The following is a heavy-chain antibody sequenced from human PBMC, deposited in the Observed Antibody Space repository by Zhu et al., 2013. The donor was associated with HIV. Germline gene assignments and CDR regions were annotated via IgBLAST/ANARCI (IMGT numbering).Heavy chain of an antibody. CDR2: INPNSGGT. Sequence: QVQLVQSGAEVKKPGASVKVSCKASGYTFTGYYMHWVRQAPGQGLEWMGWINPNSGGTNYAQKFQGRVTMTRDTSISTAYMELSRLRSDDTAVYYCARDQXGSSPXWAFDIWGQGTMVTVSS. D-gene: IGHD6-13*01. J-gene: IGHJ3*02. CDR1: GYTFTGYY. V-gene: IGHV1-2*02. CDR3: ARDQXGSSPXWAFDI.